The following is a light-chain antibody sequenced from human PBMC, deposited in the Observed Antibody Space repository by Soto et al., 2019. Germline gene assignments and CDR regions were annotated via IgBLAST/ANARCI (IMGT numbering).Light chain of an antibody. CDR2: DVN. CDR1: IDDVGAYNY. V-gene: IGLV2-14*03. J-gene: IGLJ1*01. Sequence: QSVLTQPASVSGSPGQSITISCTGTIDDVGAYNYVSWYQQRPGSAPQLILYDVNNRPSGASHRLSGSKSVHTAYLTISGLQSDDEAIYHCSSYTSTYSLVFGTGTKVTVL. CDR3: SSYTSTYSLV.